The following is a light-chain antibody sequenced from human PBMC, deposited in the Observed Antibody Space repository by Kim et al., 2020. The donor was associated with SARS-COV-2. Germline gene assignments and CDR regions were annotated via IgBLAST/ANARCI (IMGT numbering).Light chain of an antibody. CDR3: QQYNSYSAT. CDR2: KAS. Sequence: ASVGGRVTITCRASQSISSWLAWYQQRPGKAPKLLIYKASSLESGVPSRFSGSGSGTEFTLTISSLQPDDFATYYCQQYNSYSATFGGGTKVDIK. V-gene: IGKV1-5*03. J-gene: IGKJ4*01. CDR1: QSISSW.